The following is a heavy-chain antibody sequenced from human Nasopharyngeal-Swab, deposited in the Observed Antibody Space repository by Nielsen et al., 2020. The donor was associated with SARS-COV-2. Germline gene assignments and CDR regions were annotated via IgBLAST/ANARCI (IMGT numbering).Heavy chain of an antibody. J-gene: IGHJ6*02. D-gene: IGHD3-3*01. V-gene: IGHV4-31*03. CDR3: ARDHQAHTIYPYYGMDV. CDR1: GGSISSGGYY. Sequence: SDTLSLTCTVSGGSISSGGYYWSWIRQHPGKGLEWIGYIYYSGSTYYNPSLKSRVTISVDTSKNQFSLKLSSVTAADTAVYYCARDHQAHTIYPYYGMDVWGQGTTVTVSS. CDR2: IYYSGST.